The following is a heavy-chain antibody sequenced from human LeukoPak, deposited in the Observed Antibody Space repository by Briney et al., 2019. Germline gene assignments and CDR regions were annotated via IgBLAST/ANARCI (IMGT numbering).Heavy chain of an antibody. CDR2: IYYSGST. D-gene: IGHD2-2*01. CDR3: ARKFIVVVPAAMWIDNWFDP. CDR1: GGSISTSNYY. V-gene: IGHV4-39*07. Sequence: PSETLSLTCTVSGGSISTSNYYWGWIRQPPGKGLEWIGSIYYSGSTYYNPSLKSRVTISVDTSKNQFSLKLSSVTAADTAVYYCARKFIVVVPAAMWIDNWFDPWGQGTLVTVSS. J-gene: IGHJ5*02.